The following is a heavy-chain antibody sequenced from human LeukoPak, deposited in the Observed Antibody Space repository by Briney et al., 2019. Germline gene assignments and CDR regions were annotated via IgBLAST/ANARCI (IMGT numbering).Heavy chain of an antibody. CDR1: GGTFSSYT. J-gene: IGHJ6*02. Sequence: GSSVKVSCKASGGTFSSYTISWVRQAPGQGLEWMGRIIPTLGIANYAQKFQGRVTITADKSTGTAYMELSSLRSEDTAVYYCARGLQQLVYYYYGMDVWGQGTTVTVSS. V-gene: IGHV1-69*02. D-gene: IGHD6-13*01. CDR2: IIPTLGIA. CDR3: ARGLQQLVYYYYGMDV.